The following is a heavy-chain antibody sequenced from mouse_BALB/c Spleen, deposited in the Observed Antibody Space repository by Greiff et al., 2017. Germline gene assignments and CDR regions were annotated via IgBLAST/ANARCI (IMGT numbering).Heavy chain of an antibody. CDR3: ARDGNFAY. CDR2: INPSNGRT. J-gene: IGHJ3*01. V-gene: IGHV1S81*02. D-gene: IGHD2-1*01. CDR1: GYTFTSYW. Sequence: LQESGAELARPGASVKLSCKASGYTFTSYWMHWVKQRPGQGLEWIGEINPSNGRTNYNEKFKSKATLTVDKSSSTAYMQLSSLTSEDSAVYYCARDGNFAYWGQGTLVTVSA.